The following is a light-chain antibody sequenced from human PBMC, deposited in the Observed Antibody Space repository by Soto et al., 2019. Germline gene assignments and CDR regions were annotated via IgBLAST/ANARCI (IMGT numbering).Light chain of an antibody. V-gene: IGKV2-28*01. J-gene: IGKJ2*01. CDR1: QSLLHSNGYNY. CDR3: MQALQAPPT. CDR2: LGS. Sequence: DIVMTQSPLSLHVTPGEPASISCRSSQSLLHSNGYNYLDWYLQKPGQSPQLLIYLGSNRASGVPYRFSASRSGKYFTLKISRVEADDVRVYYCMQALQAPPTCAKGTKREIK.